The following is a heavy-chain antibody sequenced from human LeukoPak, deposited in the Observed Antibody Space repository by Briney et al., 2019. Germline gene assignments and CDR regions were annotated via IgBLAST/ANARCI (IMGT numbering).Heavy chain of an antibody. J-gene: IGHJ4*02. V-gene: IGHV3-23*01. Sequence: TGGSLRLSCAASGFTFSSYAMSWVRQAPGKGLEWVSAISGSGGSTYYADSVKGRFTISRDNSKNTLYLQMNSLRAEDTAVYYCAKRVFYDFWSGPLPPEWGQGTLVTVSS. D-gene: IGHD3-3*01. CDR3: AKRVFYDFWSGPLPPE. CDR2: ISGSGGST. CDR1: GFTFSSYA.